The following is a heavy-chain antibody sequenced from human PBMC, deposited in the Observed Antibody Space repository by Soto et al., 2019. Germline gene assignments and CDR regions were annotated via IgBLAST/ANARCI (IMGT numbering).Heavy chain of an antibody. Sequence: GGSLRLSYKGSGFMFNNSAMTGVRQAPGQGLQWVASVSDNGGSRGGTYYADSVKGRFTISRDNSKKTLYLQLDSLTGADTDVYYCARAKAVVIAALDIWAQGTMVTVSS. CDR3: ARAKAVVIAALDI. J-gene: IGHJ3*02. D-gene: IGHD2-21*01. CDR1: GFMFNNSA. CDR2: VSDNGGSRGGT. V-gene: IGHV3-23*01.